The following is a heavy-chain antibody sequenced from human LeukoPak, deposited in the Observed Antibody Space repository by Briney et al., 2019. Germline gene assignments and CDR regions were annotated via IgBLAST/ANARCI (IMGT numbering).Heavy chain of an antibody. D-gene: IGHD6-19*01. CDR3: ARLASVSMGSGWPEIDY. J-gene: IGHJ4*02. V-gene: IGHV4-39*07. CDR1: GGSISSSSYY. Sequence: PSETLSLTCTVSGGSISSSSYYWGWIRQPPGKGLEWIGSIYYSGSTYYNPSLKSRVTMSVDTSKNQFSLKLSSVTAADTAVYYCARLASVSMGSGWPEIDYWGQGTLVTVSS. CDR2: IYYSGST.